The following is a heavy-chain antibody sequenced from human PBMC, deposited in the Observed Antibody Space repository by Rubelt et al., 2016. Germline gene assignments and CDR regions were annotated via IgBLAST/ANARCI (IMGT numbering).Heavy chain of an antibody. CDR2: IKFDGTEK. D-gene: IGHD1-26*01. CDR3: VRDGN. CDR1: GFTFGTSW. V-gene: IGHV3-7*03. Sequence: EVLLVEFGGGLVQPGGSLRLSCASSGFTFGTSWMNWVRQAPGKGPERVATIKFDGTEKLYLESVKGRCTISRDNAKNSLDLQMNTLRDGDTGGYYCVRDGNWGRGTLVTVSS. J-gene: IGHJ4*02.